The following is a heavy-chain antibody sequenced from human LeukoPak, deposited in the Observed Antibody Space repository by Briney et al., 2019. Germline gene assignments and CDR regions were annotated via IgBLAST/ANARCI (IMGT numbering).Heavy chain of an antibody. J-gene: IGHJ2*01. CDR1: GFTFSSYW. Sequence: GGSLRLSCAASGFTFSSYWMSWVRQAPWKGLEWVANVKQDASEKYFVDSVKGRFTISRDNAKNSLYLQMNSLRAEDTAVYYCARLGGPYYASWGYWYFDLWGRGTLVTVSS. D-gene: IGHD2/OR15-2a*01. CDR2: VKQDASEK. CDR3: ARLGGPYYASWGYWYFDL. V-gene: IGHV3-7*01.